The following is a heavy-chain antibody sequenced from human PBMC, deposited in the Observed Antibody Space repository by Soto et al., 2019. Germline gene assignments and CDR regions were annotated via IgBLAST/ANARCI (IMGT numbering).Heavy chain of an antibody. D-gene: IGHD3-22*01. V-gene: IGHV4-4*02. CDR2: IYHDEST. J-gene: IGHJ4*02. CDR1: GASINNSHW. Sequence: QVQLQESGPRLVKPSGTLSLTCAVSGASINNSHWWSWVRQPPGKGLEWIGEIYHDESTNYNPSLKSRTVILIDKSKNRFSLKVTSVTAADTAVYYCARNREDGSGYSIRFDYWGLGTLATVSS. CDR3: ARNREDGSGYSIRFDY.